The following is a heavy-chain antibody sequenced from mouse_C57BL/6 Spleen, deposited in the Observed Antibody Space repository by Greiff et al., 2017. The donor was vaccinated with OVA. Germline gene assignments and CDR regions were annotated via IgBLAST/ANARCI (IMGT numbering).Heavy chain of an antibody. V-gene: IGHV1-15*01. Sequence: VQREESGAELVRPGASVTLSCKASGYTFTDYEMHWVKQTPVHGLEWIGAIDPETGGTAYNQKFKGKAILTADKSSSTAYMELRSLTSEDSAVYYCTRYDYSNYEGFAYWGQGTLVTVSA. CDR1: GYTFTDYE. J-gene: IGHJ3*01. CDR2: IDPETGGT. CDR3: TRYDYSNYEGFAY. D-gene: IGHD2-5*01.